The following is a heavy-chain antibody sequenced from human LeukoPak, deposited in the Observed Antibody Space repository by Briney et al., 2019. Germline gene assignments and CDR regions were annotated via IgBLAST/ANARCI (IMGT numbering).Heavy chain of an antibody. CDR1: GGSISSYY. J-gene: IGHJ3*02. D-gene: IGHD3-22*01. Sequence: SETLSLTCTASGGSISSYYWSWIRQPPGKGLEWIGYIYYSGSTNYNPSLKSRVTISVDMSKNQFSLKLSSVTAADTAVYYCAKGPYYYDSSGYYYGAFDIWGQGGMVTVSS. CDR2: IYYSGST. CDR3: AKGPYYYDSSGYYYGAFDI. V-gene: IGHV4-59*01.